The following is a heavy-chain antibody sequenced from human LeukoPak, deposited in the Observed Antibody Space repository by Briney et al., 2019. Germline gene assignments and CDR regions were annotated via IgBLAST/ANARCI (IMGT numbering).Heavy chain of an antibody. CDR2: INPNSGGT. CDR1: RYTFTGYY. J-gene: IGHJ5*02. D-gene: IGHD3-3*01. CDR3: AKNVDYDFWSGPNWFDP. V-gene: IGHV1-2*02. Sequence: GASVKVSCKASRYTFTGYYMHWVRQAPGQGLEWMGWINPNSGGTNYAQKFQGRVTMTRDTSISTAYMELSRLRSDDTAVYYCAKNVDYDFWSGPNWFDPWGQGTLVTVSS.